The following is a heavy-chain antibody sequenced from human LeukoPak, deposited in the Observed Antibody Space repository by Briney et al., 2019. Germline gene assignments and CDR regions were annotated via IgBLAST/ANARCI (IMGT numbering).Heavy chain of an antibody. D-gene: IGHD2-2*01. J-gene: IGHJ4*02. CDR3: ARRRVPAALRHFDY. Sequence: SSETLSLTCAVYGGSFSGYYWSWIRQPPGKGLEWIGEINHSGSTNYNPSLKSRVTISVDTSKNQFSLKLSSVTAADTAVYYCARRRVPAALRHFDYWGQGTLVTVSS. CDR2: INHSGST. V-gene: IGHV4-34*01. CDR1: GGSFSGYY.